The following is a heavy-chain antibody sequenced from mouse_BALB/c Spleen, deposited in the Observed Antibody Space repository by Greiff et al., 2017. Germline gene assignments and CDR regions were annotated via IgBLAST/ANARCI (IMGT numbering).Heavy chain of an antibody. CDR2: IWSGGST. CDR1: GFSLTSYG. Sequence: QVQLKQSGPGLVQPSQSLSITCTVSGFSLTSYGVHWVRQSPGKGLEWLGVIWSGGSTDYNAAFISRLSISKDNSKSQVFFKMNSLQANDTAIYYCARNWDYGSSYGGFAYWGQGTLVTVSA. J-gene: IGHJ3*01. V-gene: IGHV2-2*02. CDR3: ARNWDYGSSYGGFAY. D-gene: IGHD1-1*01.